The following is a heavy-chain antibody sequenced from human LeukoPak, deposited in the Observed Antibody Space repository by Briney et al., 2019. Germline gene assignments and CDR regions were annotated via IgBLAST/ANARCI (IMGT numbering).Heavy chain of an antibody. J-gene: IGHJ4*02. Sequence: PGGSLRLSCAASGFTFSSYAMHWVRQAPGKGLEWVAVISYDGSNKYYADSVKGRFTISRDNSKNTLYLQMSSLRAEDTAVYYCARDSDDYSNRYFDYWGQGTLVTVSS. D-gene: IGHD4-11*01. V-gene: IGHV3-30*04. CDR1: GFTFSSYA. CDR2: ISYDGSNK. CDR3: ARDSDDYSNRYFDY.